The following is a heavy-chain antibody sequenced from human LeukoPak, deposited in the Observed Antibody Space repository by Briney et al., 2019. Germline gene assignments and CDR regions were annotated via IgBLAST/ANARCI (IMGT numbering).Heavy chain of an antibody. CDR3: ARVPPRNYYDSSGYCDY. J-gene: IGHJ4*02. Sequence: GGSPRLSCAASGFTFSSYAMHWVRQAPGKGLEYVSAISSNGGSTYYANSVKGRFTISRDNSKNTLYLQMGSLRAEDMAVYYCARVPPRNYYDSSGYCDYWGQGTLVTVSS. CDR2: ISSNGGST. V-gene: IGHV3-64*01. CDR1: GFTFSSYA. D-gene: IGHD3-22*01.